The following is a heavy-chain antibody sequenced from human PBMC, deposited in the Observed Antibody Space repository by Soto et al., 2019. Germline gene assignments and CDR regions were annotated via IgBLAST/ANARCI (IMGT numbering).Heavy chain of an antibody. D-gene: IGHD6-13*01. J-gene: IGHJ6*02. Sequence: SETLSLTCTVSGGSISSYYWSWIRQPPGKGLEWIRYIYYSGSTNYNPSLKSRVTISVDTSKNQFSLKLSSVTAADTAVYYFSRGAYSSSWESYYYYGMDVWGQGTTVTVSS. CDR2: IYYSGST. V-gene: IGHV4-59*01. CDR3: SRGAYSSSWESYYYYGMDV. CDR1: GGSISSYY.